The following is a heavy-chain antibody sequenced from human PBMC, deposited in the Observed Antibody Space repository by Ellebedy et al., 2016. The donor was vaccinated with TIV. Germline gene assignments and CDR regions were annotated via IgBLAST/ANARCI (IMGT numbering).Heavy chain of an antibody. V-gene: IGHV3-9*01. CDR1: GFTFEDYA. D-gene: IGHD6-19*01. CDR3: ARDLKGIRVAGPNLDY. CDR2: ISGNSDTP. J-gene: IGHJ4*02. Sequence: GGSLRLXCVASGFTFEDYAMHWVRQDPGKGLEWVSSISGNSDTPDYADSVKGRFTISRDNAKNSLYLQMNSLRAEDTAVYYCARDLKGIRVAGPNLDYWGQGTLVTVSS.